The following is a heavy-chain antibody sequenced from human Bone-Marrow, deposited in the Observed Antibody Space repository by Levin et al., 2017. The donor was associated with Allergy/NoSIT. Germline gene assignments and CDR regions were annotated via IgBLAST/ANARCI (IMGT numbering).Heavy chain of an antibody. CDR2: ISWASGGR. V-gene: IGHV3-9*01. CDR3: AKDVDSGGWFPFDH. D-gene: IGHD6-19*01. CDR1: GFRFDDFA. Sequence: PGGSLRLSCAASGFRFDDFAMHWVRQVPGKGLEWVAGISWASGGREYADSVKGRFTISRDNAKNSLYLQMNSLKEDDTALYYCAKDVDSGGWFPFDHWGQGTLVTVSS. J-gene: IGHJ4*02.